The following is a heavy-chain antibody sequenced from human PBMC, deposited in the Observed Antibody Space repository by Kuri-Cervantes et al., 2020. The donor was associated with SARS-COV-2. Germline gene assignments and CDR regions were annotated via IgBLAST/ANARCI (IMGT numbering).Heavy chain of an antibody. Sequence: SGPTLVKPTQTLTLTCTFSGFSLRANGVGVGWIRQPPGKALEWLARIDWDDDKFYSTSLKTRLTISKDTSKNQVVLTMTNMDPVDTATYYCARTPSGYYPYYGMDVWGQGTTVTVSS. CDR3: ARTPSGYYPYYGMDV. CDR1: GFSLRANGVG. CDR2: IDWDDDK. D-gene: IGHD3-3*01. V-gene: IGHV2-70*04. J-gene: IGHJ6*02.